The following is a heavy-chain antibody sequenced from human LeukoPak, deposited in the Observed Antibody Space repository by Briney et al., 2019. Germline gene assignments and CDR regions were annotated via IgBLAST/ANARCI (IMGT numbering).Heavy chain of an antibody. CDR3: ARLIAARLGWFDP. CDR2: INPNSGGT. CDR1: GFTFSSYG. D-gene: IGHD6-6*01. V-gene: IGHV1-2*06. Sequence: GGSLRLSCAASGFTFSSYGMHWVRQAPGQGLEWMGRINPNSGGTNYAQKFQGRVTMTRDTSISTAYMELSRLRSDDTAVYYCARLIAARLGWFDPWGQGTLVTVSS. J-gene: IGHJ5*02.